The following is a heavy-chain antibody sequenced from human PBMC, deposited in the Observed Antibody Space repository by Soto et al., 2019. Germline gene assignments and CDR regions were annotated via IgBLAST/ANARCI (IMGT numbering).Heavy chain of an antibody. J-gene: IGHJ2*01. Sequence: VQLLESGGGLVPPGGSLRLSCAPSGFTFSSYAMHWVRQAPGKGLEWVAVISYDGSNKYYADSVKGRFTISRDNSKNTLYLQMNSLRAEDTAVYYCARDFSRVAMGWYFDLWGRGTLVTVSS. CDR1: GFTFSSYA. V-gene: IGHV3-30-3*01. CDR2: ISYDGSNK. CDR3: ARDFSRVAMGWYFDL. D-gene: IGHD5-12*01.